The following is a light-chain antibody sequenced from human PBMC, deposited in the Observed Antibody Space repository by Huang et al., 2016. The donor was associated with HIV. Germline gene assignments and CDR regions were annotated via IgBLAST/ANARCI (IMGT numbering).Light chain of an antibody. CDR1: QSILYHSNNKNY. V-gene: IGKV4-1*01. Sequence: DIVMTQSPDSLAVSLGERSTINCKSIQSILYHSNNKNYLNWYQQKPGRPPKLLIYWTSSRVSGVPDLFSGGVSETDFTLTISSVQAEDVAIYYCQQYYSSPRTFGQGTRVEIK. CDR2: WTS. CDR3: QQYYSSPRT. J-gene: IGKJ1*01.